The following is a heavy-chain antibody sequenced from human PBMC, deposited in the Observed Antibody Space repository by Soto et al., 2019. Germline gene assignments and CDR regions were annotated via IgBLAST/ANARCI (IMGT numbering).Heavy chain of an antibody. J-gene: IGHJ6*02. Sequence: QVQLVQSGAEVKKPGSSVKVSCKASGGTFSSYAISWVRQAPGQGLEWMGGIIPIFGTANYAQKFQGRVTITADESTSTAYMELSSLRSEDTAVYYCVRDPVTMVRGVIIRSGMDVWGQGTTVTVSS. V-gene: IGHV1-69*12. CDR1: GGTFSSYA. CDR2: IIPIFGTA. CDR3: VRDPVTMVRGVIIRSGMDV. D-gene: IGHD3-10*01.